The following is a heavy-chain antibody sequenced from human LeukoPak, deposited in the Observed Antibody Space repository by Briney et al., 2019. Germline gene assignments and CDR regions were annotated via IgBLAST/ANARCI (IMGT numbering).Heavy chain of an antibody. CDR1: GYTFTSYD. V-gene: IGHV1-69*13. J-gene: IGHJ4*02. D-gene: IGHD3-22*01. Sequence: ASVKVSCKASGYTFTSYDISWVRQAPGQGLEWMGGIIPIFGTANYAQKFQGRVTITADESTSTAYMELSSLRSEDTAVYYCAREPRSANYYDSSGYYSDYWGQGTLVTVSS. CDR3: AREPRSANYYDSSGYYSDY. CDR2: IIPIFGTA.